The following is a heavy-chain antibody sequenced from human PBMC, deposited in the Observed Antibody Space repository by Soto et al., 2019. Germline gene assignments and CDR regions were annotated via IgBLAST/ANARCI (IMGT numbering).Heavy chain of an antibody. CDR3: ARHEYVSSSYDLLDV. Sequence: PSETLSLTCSVSGGSVTNINYFWAWIRQSPGKGLGWIANIYYTGTTFYNPSLRSRVSMTIDASKSRFSLNLSSVTASDTALCYCARHEYVSSSYDLLDVWGRGTMVTVSS. CDR2: IYYTGTT. CDR1: GGSVTNINYF. D-gene: IGHD3-22*01. V-gene: IGHV4-39*01. J-gene: IGHJ3*01.